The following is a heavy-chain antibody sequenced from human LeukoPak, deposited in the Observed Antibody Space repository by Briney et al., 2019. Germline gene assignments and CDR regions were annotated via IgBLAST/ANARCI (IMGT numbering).Heavy chain of an antibody. CDR2: ISSSSSYI. J-gene: IGHJ4*02. D-gene: IGHD6-6*01. V-gene: IGHV3-21*01. Sequence: GGSLRFSCAASGFTLSSYSMNWVRQAPGKGLEWVSFISSSSSYIYYADSLKGRFTISRDNAKNSLYLQMNSLRAEDTAVYYCARGAWSSSPFDYWGQGTLVTVSS. CDR1: GFTLSSYS. CDR3: ARGAWSSSPFDY.